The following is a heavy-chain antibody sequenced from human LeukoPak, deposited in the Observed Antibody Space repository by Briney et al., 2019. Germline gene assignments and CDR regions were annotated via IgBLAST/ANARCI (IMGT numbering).Heavy chain of an antibody. D-gene: IGHD5-12*01. Sequence: ASVKVSCKASGYTFTNYAISWVRQAPGQGLESVGWISAYNGNTNYAQKLQGRVTMTTDTSTNTAYMDLRSLRPDDTAVYYCARVRNSGFRYVDSWGQGTLVTVSS. CDR2: ISAYNGNT. CDR1: GYTFTNYA. J-gene: IGHJ4*02. CDR3: ARVRNSGFRYVDS. V-gene: IGHV1-18*01.